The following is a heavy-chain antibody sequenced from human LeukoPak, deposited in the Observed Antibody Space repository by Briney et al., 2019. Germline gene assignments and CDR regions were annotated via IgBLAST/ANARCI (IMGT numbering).Heavy chain of an antibody. V-gene: IGHV3-73*01. D-gene: IGHD1-26*01. CDR3: TRDSGTYNWFDP. CDR1: GFTFSGSA. Sequence: GGSLKLSCAASGFTFSGSAIHWVRQSSGKGLEWVGQIDKKDKGYATATAYAASVKGRFTISRDDSINTAYLQMESLKTEDTALYYCTRDSGTYNWFDPWGQGTLVTVSS. CDR2: IDKKDKGYATAT. J-gene: IGHJ5*02.